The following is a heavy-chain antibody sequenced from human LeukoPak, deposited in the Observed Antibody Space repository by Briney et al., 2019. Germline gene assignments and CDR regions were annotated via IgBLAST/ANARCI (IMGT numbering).Heavy chain of an antibody. CDR2: IYSSGST. Sequence: GGSLRLSCAASGFTVSSNYMSWVRQAPGKGLEWISIIYSSGSTYYADSVKGRFTISRDASKNTLYLQMNSLKTEDTAVYYCARRGLSRYYFDYWGQGTLVTVPS. CDR1: GFTVSSNY. D-gene: IGHD1-14*01. V-gene: IGHV3-53*01. J-gene: IGHJ4*02. CDR3: ARRGLSRYYFDY.